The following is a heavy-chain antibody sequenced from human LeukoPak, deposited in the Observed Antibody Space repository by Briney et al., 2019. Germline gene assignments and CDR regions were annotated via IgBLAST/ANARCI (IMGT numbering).Heavy chain of an antibody. J-gene: IGHJ4*02. CDR3: ARVLYYYDSSGYYYFDY. CDR1: GYTFTSYG. V-gene: IGHV1-18*01. CDR2: ISAYNGNT. Sequence: ASVKVSCKASGYTFTSYGISWARQAPGQGLEWMGWISAYNGNTNYAQKLQGRVTMTTDTSTSTAYVELRSLRSEDTAVYYCARVLYYYDSSGYYYFDYWGQGTLVTVSS. D-gene: IGHD3-22*01.